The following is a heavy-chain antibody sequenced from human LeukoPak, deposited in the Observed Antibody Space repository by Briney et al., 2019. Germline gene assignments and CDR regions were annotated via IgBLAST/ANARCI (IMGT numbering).Heavy chain of an antibody. J-gene: IGHJ4*02. Sequence: ASVKVSCKPSGYTFTNYYIHWVRQAPGQGPEWVGWINPASAGAAFAPKFQGRVSMTWDSSITTAYMDLTSLRSDDTAIYYCARRLGNYYRAFDYWGQGTLVTVSS. CDR1: GYTFTNYY. D-gene: IGHD1-26*01. CDR2: INPASAGA. CDR3: ARRLGNYYRAFDY. V-gene: IGHV1-2*02.